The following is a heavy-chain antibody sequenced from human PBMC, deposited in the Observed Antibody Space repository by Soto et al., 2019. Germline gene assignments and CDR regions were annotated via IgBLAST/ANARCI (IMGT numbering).Heavy chain of an antibody. CDR1: GGSISSGGYY. CDR2: IYYSGST. CDR3: ARERLPKHYDFWSGYAH. D-gene: IGHD3-3*01. J-gene: IGHJ4*02. Sequence: PSETLSLTCTVSGGSISSGGYYWSWIRQHPGKGLEWIGYIYYSGSTYYNPSLKSRVTISVDTSKNQFSLKLSSVTAADTAVYYCARERLPKHYDFWSGYAHWGQGTLVTVSS. V-gene: IGHV4-31*03.